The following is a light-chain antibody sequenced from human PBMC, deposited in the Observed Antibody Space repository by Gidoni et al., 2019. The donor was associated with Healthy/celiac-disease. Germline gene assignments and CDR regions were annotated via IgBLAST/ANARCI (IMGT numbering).Light chain of an antibody. Sequence: EIVMTQSPATLSVSPGESATPSCRASQSFSSNLAWYQQKPGQAPRHLIYGASTRATGIPARFSGSGSGTEFTLTISSLQSEDFAVYYCQQYNNWPPLTFGGGTKVEIK. J-gene: IGKJ4*01. CDR2: GAS. V-gene: IGKV3D-15*01. CDR3: QQYNNWPPLT. CDR1: QSFSSN.